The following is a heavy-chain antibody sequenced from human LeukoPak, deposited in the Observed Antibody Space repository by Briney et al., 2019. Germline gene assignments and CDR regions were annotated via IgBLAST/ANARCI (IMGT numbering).Heavy chain of an antibody. Sequence: PGGSLRLSCAASGFTFSSFEMHWVRQAPGKGLEWVSYITAGATTIYYADSEKGRFTISRDNAKNSLFLQMNSLRAEDTAVYYCARDWRDSSGKFPNDAFDIWGQGTMVTVSS. CDR2: ITAGATTI. CDR1: GFTFSSFE. D-gene: IGHD3-22*01. V-gene: IGHV3-48*03. CDR3: ARDWRDSSGKFPNDAFDI. J-gene: IGHJ3*02.